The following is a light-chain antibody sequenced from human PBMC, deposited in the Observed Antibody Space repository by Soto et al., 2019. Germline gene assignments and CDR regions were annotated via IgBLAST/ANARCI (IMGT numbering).Light chain of an antibody. V-gene: IGKV3-20*01. CDR3: HQYVRSPWT. CDR2: GAS. CDR1: QSVSSSY. Sequence: EIVLTQSPGTLSLSPGERATLSCRASQSVSSSYLAWYQQKPGQAPRLLIYGASSRATGIPDRFSGSGSGTDFTLTISSLGPEDFAVYYCHQYVRSPWTFGQGTKVEIK. J-gene: IGKJ1*01.